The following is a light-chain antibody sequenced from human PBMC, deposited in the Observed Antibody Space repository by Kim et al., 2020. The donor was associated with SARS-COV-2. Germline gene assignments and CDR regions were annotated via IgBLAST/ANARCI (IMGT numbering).Light chain of an antibody. J-gene: IGLJ2*01. CDR1: SSDVGGYNY. CDR3: CSYAGNYVV. V-gene: IGLV2-11*01. Sequence: QSALTQPRSVSGSPGQSVTISCTGTSSDVGGYNYVSWYQHHPGKAPKLMIYDVSKRPSGVPDRFSGSKSGNTASLTISGLQAEDEADYYCCSYAGNYVVFGGGTKFTVL. CDR2: DVS.